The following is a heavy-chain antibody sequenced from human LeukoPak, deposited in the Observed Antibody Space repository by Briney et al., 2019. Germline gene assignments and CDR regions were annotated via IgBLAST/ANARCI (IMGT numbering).Heavy chain of an antibody. CDR1: GFTFSSYG. Sequence: GRSLRLSCAASGFTFSSYGMHWVRQAPGKGLEWVAVIWYDGSNKYYADSVKGRFTISRDNSKNTLYLQMNSLRAEDTAVYYCARGARYCSGGSCYSAFYFDYWGQGTLVTVSS. D-gene: IGHD2-15*01. CDR2: IWYDGSNK. CDR3: ARGARYCSGGSCYSAFYFDY. J-gene: IGHJ4*02. V-gene: IGHV3-33*08.